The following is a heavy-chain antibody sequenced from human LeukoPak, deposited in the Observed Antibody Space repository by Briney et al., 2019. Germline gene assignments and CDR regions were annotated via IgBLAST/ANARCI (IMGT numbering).Heavy chain of an antibody. CDR2: ISGSGGST. D-gene: IGHD3-22*01. V-gene: IGHV3-23*01. CDR3: AKGAHKYYYDSSGSK. CDR1: GFTFSSYA. Sequence: GGSLRLSYAASGFTFSSYAMSWVRQAPGKGLEWDSAISGSGGSTYYADSVKGRFTISRDNSKNTLYLQMNSLRAEDTAVYYCAKGAHKYYYDSSGSKWGQGTLVTVSS. J-gene: IGHJ4*02.